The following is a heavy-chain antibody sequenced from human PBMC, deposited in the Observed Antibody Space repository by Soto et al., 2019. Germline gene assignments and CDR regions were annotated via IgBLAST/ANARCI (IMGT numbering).Heavy chain of an antibody. D-gene: IGHD6-6*01. CDR3: TIAARSVSPLGY. J-gene: IGHJ4*02. Sequence: EVQLVESGGGLVQPGGSLRVSCAGTGFTFSASWMGWVRQAPGKGLEWVATINQAGSEKYYVDSVKGRFTISRDNTKNSLYLQMNSLRAEDTAVFYCTIAARSVSPLGYWGQGTLVTVSS. CDR1: GFTFSASW. V-gene: IGHV3-7*01. CDR2: INQAGSEK.